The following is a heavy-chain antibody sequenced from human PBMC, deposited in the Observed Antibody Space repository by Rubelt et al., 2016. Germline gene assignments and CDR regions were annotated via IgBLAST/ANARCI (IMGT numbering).Heavy chain of an antibody. J-gene: IGHJ4*02. V-gene: IGHV4-39*01. CDR2: ISYSGST. D-gene: IGHD2-15*01. CDR3: ARHGQLVVRDYYFDN. CDR1: GGSISGSHYY. Sequence: QLQLQESGPGLVKPSETLSLTCTVSGGSISGSHYYWGCIRQPPGKGLEWIGSISYSGSTYYNPSLKSRVTISVDTSKNQFSLSLNSVTAADTDVYYGARHGQLVVRDYYFDNWGQGTRVTVSS.